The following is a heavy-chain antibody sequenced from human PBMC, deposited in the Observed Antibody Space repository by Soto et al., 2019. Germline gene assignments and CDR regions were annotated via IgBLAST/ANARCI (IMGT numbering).Heavy chain of an antibody. V-gene: IGHV2-5*02. D-gene: IGHD1-26*01. CDR3: AHSGGSERIDPLAI. Sequence: SGPTLVNPTQTLTLTCAFSGFSLTTSGVGVGWIRQPPEKALEWLALVYWDDDKRYSPSLKNRLTITTDASKDQVVLTMTNMDPVDTATYYCAHSGGSERIDPLAIWGQGTVVTVSS. CDR2: VYWDDDK. CDR1: GFSLTTSGVG. J-gene: IGHJ3*02.